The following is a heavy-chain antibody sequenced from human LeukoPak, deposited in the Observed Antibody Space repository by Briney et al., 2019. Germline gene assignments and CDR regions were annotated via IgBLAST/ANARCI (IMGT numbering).Heavy chain of an antibody. CDR1: GFTVSSSY. CDR3: ARDGPGRYSSSWHGGAFDI. D-gene: IGHD6-13*01. Sequence: GGSLRLSGAASGFTVSSSYVSWVRQAPGKGLEWVSVIYSGGITYYADSVKGRFTFSRDNSKNALYLQMNSLSVDDTAVYYCARDGPGRYSSSWHGGAFDIWGQGTMVTVSS. CDR2: IYSGGIT. V-gene: IGHV3-53*01. J-gene: IGHJ3*02.